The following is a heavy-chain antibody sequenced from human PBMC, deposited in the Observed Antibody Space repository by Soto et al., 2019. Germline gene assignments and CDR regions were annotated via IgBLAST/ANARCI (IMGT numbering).Heavy chain of an antibody. Sequence: QVVLLQSGAEVKEPGSSVRVSCQVSGSTFNNFAFSWVRQAPGHGPEWMGGIVVDSNTAEYSQRFQDRVTITADTSPDTLYMELGSPTFEDTAVYYCARAIKRWEVNYYFGFWGQGTLVTVSS. J-gene: IGHJ4*02. CDR2: IVVDSNTA. CDR3: ARAIKRWEVNYYFGF. V-gene: IGHV1-69*06. CDR1: GSTFNNFA. D-gene: IGHD1-26*01.